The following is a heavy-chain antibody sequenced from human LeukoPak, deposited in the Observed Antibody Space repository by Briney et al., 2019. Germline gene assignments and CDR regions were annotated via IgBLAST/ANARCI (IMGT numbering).Heavy chain of an antibody. CDR1: GYTFTSYY. CDR2: INPSGGST. Sequence: ASVKVSCKASGYTFTSYYMHWVRQAPGQGLEWMGIINPSGGSTSYAQEFQGRVTMTRDTSTSTVYMELSSLRSEDTAVYYCARGKSPSFYDSSGYYYELGEYWGQGTLVTVSS. D-gene: IGHD3-22*01. V-gene: IGHV1-46*01. CDR3: ARGKSPSFYDSSGYYYELGEY. J-gene: IGHJ4*02.